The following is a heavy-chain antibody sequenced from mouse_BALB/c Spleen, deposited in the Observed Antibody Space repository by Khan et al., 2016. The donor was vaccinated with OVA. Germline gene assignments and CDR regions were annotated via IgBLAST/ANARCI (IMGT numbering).Heavy chain of an antibody. CDR3: SRSGYGSFAY. V-gene: IGHV1-53*01. CDR1: GYSFTSYY. CDR2: INPNNGGT. J-gene: IGHJ3*01. Sequence: QVQLQQSGAELVTPGASVRLSCKASGYSFTSYYLYWVKQRPGQGLEWIGDINPNNGGTNFNEKFKSKATLTVDKSSSTAYIQLNSLTSGDSAVYYCSRSGYGSFAYWGQGTLVTVSA. D-gene: IGHD2-2*01.